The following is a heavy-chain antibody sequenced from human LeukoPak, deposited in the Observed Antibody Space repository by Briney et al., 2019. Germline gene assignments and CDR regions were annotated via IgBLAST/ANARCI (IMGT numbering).Heavy chain of an antibody. CDR2: ISSSSSYI. J-gene: IGHJ4*02. D-gene: IGHD5-24*01. CDR1: GFTFGSYS. V-gene: IGHV3-21*01. Sequence: TGGSLRLSCAASGFTFGSYSMNWVRQAPGKGLEWVSSISSSSSYIYYADSVKGRFTISRDNPKNLLFLQINSLRVEDTAVYYCARETPRRGETRDGYRWGQGTVVTVSS. CDR3: ARETPRRGETRDGYR.